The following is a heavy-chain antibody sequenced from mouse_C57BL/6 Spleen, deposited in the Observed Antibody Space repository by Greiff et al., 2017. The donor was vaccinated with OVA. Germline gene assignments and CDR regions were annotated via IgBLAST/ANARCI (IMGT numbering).Heavy chain of an antibody. Sequence: VQLQQSGAELVRPGASVKLSCKASGYTFTDYEMHWVKQTPVHGLEWIGAIDPETGGTAYNQKFKGKAILTADKSSSTAYMELRSLTSEDSAVYYCTRGGLDYWGKGTTLTVSS. CDR3: TRGGLDY. V-gene: IGHV1-15*01. CDR2: IDPETGGT. CDR1: GYTFTDYE. J-gene: IGHJ2*01. D-gene: IGHD3-3*01.